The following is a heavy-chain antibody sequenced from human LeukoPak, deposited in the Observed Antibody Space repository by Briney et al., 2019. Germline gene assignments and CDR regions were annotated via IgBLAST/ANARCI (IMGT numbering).Heavy chain of an antibody. CDR1: GYTLTELS. CDR2: MNPNSGNT. J-gene: IGHJ4*02. Sequence: ASVKVSCKVSGYTLTELSMHWVRQATGQGLEWMGWMNPNSGNTGYAQKFQGRVTITRNTSISTAYMELSSLRSEDTAVYYCARGLYYFDYWGQGTLVTVSS. V-gene: IGHV1-8*03. CDR3: ARGLYYFDY.